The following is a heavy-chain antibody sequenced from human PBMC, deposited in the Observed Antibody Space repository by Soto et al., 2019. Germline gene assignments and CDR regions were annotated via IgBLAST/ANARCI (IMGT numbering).Heavy chain of an antibody. CDR3: ARDLARGSSPYYYGMDV. J-gene: IGHJ6*02. Sequence: ASVKVSCKASGYTFTSYGISWVRQAPGQGLEWMGWISAYNGNTNYAQKLQGRVTMTTDTSTSTAYMELRSLRSDDTAVYYCARDLARGSSPYYYGMDVWGQGTTVTAP. V-gene: IGHV1-18*01. D-gene: IGHD6-6*01. CDR1: GYTFTSYG. CDR2: ISAYNGNT.